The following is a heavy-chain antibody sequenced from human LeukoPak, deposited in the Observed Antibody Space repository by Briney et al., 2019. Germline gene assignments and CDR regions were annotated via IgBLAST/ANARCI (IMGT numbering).Heavy chain of an antibody. CDR2: ISGGGVST. CDR1: GFTFNNYA. Sequence: PGGSLRLSCAASGFTFNNYAVGWVRQAPGKGLEWVSAISGGGVSTYYADSVKGRFTISRDNSKTTLYLQMNSLRAEDTAVHYCAKNVNGGNWYYFDHWGQGTLATVSS. CDR3: AKNVNGGNWYYFDH. J-gene: IGHJ4*02. V-gene: IGHV3-23*01. D-gene: IGHD1-20*01.